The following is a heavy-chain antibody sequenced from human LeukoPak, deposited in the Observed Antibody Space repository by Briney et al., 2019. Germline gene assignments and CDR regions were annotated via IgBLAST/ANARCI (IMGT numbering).Heavy chain of an antibody. D-gene: IGHD2-8*01. V-gene: IGHV4-61*02. CDR3: ARDRRYCSNGICSYYYMDV. Sequence: PSQTLSLTCTVSGGSISSDDYYWNWIRQPAGKELEWIGRIYTSGSTNYNPSLKSRVTISIDTSKNQFSLKLRSVTSADTAVYYCARDRRYCSNGICSYYYMDVWGKGTTVTVSS. CDR1: GGSISSDDYY. CDR2: IYTSGST. J-gene: IGHJ6*03.